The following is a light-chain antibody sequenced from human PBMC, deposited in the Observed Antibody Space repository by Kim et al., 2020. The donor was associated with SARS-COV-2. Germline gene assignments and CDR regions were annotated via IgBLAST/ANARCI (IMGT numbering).Light chain of an antibody. CDR2: ATS. J-gene: IGKJ1*01. Sequence: SPGERATLSCRASQSVTSVFLTWYQQKPGQAPRLLIYATSNRASGTPDRFSGSGSGTDFTLTISRLEPEDFAVYFCHQFGTLPRTFGQGTKVEIK. CDR3: HQFGTLPRT. CDR1: QSVTSVF. V-gene: IGKV3-20*01.